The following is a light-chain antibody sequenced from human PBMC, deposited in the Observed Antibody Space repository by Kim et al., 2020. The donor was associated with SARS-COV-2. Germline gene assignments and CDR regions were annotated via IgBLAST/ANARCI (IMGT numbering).Light chain of an antibody. CDR1: SLRSYY. CDR3: NSRDSSGNVV. V-gene: IGLV3-19*01. Sequence: VAWGKTGRYTCQGDSLRSYYASWYQQKPGQAPVLVLYGKNNRPSGIPDRFSGSTTGNTASLTITGAQAEDEADYYCNSRDSSGNVVFGGGTQLTVL. CDR2: GKN. J-gene: IGLJ2*01.